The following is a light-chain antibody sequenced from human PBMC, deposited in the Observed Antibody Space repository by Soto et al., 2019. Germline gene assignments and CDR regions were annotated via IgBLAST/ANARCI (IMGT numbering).Light chain of an antibody. J-gene: IGKJ1*01. CDR3: QQRYSWLRV. CDR1: QSVSSS. CDR2: SGY. V-gene: IGKV3-11*01. Sequence: FVVMQSPDTLALSPGGTATLSCRASQSVSSSVAWYQHKPGQSPRLVVYSGYKRSPGVPARFSGSGSGTDFTLTISSLESDDFAIYYCQQRYSWLRVFGPGTKVDIK.